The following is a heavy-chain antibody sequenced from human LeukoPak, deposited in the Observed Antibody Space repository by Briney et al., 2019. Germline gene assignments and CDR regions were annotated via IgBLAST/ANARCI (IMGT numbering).Heavy chain of an antibody. CDR3: ARDREMAAREVAFDI. V-gene: IGHV3-66*01. J-gene: IGHJ3*02. Sequence: GGSLRLSCAASGLTVTDNYMSWVRQAPGKGLEWVAVIYAGGSTYYADSVRGRFTLSRDKSKNTVYLQMNSLRVEDTAVYYFARDREMAAREVAFDIWGQGTAVTVFS. CDR2: IYAGGST. CDR1: GLTVTDNY. D-gene: IGHD5-24*01.